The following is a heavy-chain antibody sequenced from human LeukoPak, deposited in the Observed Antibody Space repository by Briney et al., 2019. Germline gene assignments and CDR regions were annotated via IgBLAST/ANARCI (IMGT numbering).Heavy chain of an antibody. V-gene: IGHV4-59*01. D-gene: IGHD3-9*01. CDR2: IYYSGST. CDR3: ARAPPNFDILREYYFDH. Sequence: PSETLSLTCTVSGGSMSGYYWSWVRQPPGRGLEWIGNIYYSGSTNYNPPLKSRVIISVDTSMNQFSLKLSSVTAADTAVYYCARAPPNFDILREYYFDHWGQGTLVTVSS. J-gene: IGHJ4*02. CDR1: GGSMSGYY.